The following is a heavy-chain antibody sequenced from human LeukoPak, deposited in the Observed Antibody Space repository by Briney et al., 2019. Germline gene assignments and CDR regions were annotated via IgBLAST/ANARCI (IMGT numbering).Heavy chain of an antibody. V-gene: IGHV3-7*05. Sequence: GGSLRLSCTASGFTFSNFFMSWLRQAPGKGLEWVANIRQDGNEKHYVDSVKGRFTISRDNAENSLFLQMNSLRAEDTAVYYCARASIWFGAPDVWGQGTTVTVSS. CDR3: ARASIWFGAPDV. D-gene: IGHD3-10*01. J-gene: IGHJ6*02. CDR2: IRQDGNEK. CDR1: GFTFSNFF.